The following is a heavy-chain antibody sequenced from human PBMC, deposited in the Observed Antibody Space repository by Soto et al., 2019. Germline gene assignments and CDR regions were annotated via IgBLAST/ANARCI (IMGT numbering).Heavy chain of an antibody. D-gene: IGHD5-18*01. CDR2: IYYSGST. CDR1: GDSVSSSSYY. J-gene: IGHJ4*02. V-gene: IGHV4-61*01. Sequence: QVQLQESGPGLVKPSETLSLTCTVSGDSVSSSSYYWSWIRQPPGKGLEWIGYIYYSGSTNYNPSLKGQVTISVDAYKNKFSVKLSSVTAADTAVDYCASASEKLLIQPKFDSWGQGTLVTVSS. CDR3: ASASEKLLIQPKFDS.